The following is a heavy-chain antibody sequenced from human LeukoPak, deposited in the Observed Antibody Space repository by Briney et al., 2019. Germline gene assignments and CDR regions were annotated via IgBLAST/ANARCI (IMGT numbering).Heavy chain of an antibody. J-gene: IGHJ4*02. D-gene: IGHD2-15*01. CDR2: TFSSGDT. Sequence: SETLSLTCTVSGDSVVNYYWSWIRQPPRKGLDWIAYTFSSGDTFSSADTNYNPSLKSRVTISVDKSKIQLSLTLTSVTAADTAVYYCATYCCGGNGYRYYFDYWGQGTLVTVSS. CDR1: GDSVVNYY. V-gene: IGHV4-4*09. CDR3: ATYCCGGNGYRYYFDY.